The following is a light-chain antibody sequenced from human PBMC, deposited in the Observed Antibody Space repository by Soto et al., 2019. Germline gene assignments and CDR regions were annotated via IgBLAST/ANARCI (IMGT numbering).Light chain of an antibody. CDR1: QSVSSN. Sequence: EIVMTQSPATLSVSPGERAALSCRASQSVSSNFAWYQQKPGQAPRLLIYGASTRATGIPARFSGSGSGTEFTLTISSLQSEDFAVYYCQKYNNWPYTFGQGTKLEI. CDR3: QKYNNWPYT. V-gene: IGKV3-15*01. J-gene: IGKJ2*01. CDR2: GAS.